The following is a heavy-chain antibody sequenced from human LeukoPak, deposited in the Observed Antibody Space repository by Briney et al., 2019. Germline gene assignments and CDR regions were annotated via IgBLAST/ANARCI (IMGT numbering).Heavy chain of an antibody. CDR3: AREGYYDILTGYQDY. J-gene: IGHJ4*02. D-gene: IGHD3-9*01. V-gene: IGHV1-8*01. Sequence: GASVKVSCKASGYTFTSYDINWVRQATGQGLEWMGWMNPNSGNTGYAQKLQGRVTMTTDTSTSTAYMELRSLRSDDTAVYYCAREGYYDILTGYQDYWGQGTLVTVSS. CDR1: GYTFTSYD. CDR2: MNPNSGNT.